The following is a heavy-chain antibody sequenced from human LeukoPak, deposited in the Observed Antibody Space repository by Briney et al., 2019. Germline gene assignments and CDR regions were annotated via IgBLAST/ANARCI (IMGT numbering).Heavy chain of an antibody. Sequence: GGSLRLSCAASGFTFSSYAMHWVRQAPGKGLEWVAAISYDGSNKYSADSVKGRFTISRDNSKNTLYLQMNSLRADDTAVYYCALLPASMDVWGKGTTVTISS. J-gene: IGHJ6*03. CDR2: ISYDGSNK. D-gene: IGHD3-22*01. CDR1: GFTFSSYA. CDR3: ALLPASMDV. V-gene: IGHV3-30*04.